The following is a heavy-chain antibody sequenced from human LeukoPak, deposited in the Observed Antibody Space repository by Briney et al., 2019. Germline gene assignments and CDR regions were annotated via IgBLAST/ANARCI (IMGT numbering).Heavy chain of an antibody. D-gene: IGHD6-19*01. Sequence: ASVKVSCKASGYTFTSYSFSWVRQAPGQGLEWMGWLSASNDKTNYAQKFKGRVTMTRDTSTSTVYMELSSLRSEDTAVYYCARESSGYTYYYYYGMDVWGQGTTVTVSS. J-gene: IGHJ6*02. CDR3: ARESSGYTYYYYYGMDV. CDR1: GYTFTSYS. CDR2: LSASNDKT. V-gene: IGHV1-18*01.